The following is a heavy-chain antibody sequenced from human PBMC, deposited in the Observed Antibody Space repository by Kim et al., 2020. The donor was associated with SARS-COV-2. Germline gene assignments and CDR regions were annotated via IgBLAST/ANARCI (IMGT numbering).Heavy chain of an antibody. D-gene: IGHD1-26*01. Sequence: GGSLRLSCAASGFTFSNYGMHWVRQAPGKGLXXVAVXWYDGSNKYYADSVKGRFXXSRDXXKNPXXLQXTSLRXEDTAVYYCXGDGEXXATTXXDYXXQGTLXXVS. CDR1: GFTFSNYG. CDR3: XGDGEXXATTXXDY. CDR2: XWYDGSNK. J-gene: IGHJ4*02. V-gene: IGHV3-33*01.